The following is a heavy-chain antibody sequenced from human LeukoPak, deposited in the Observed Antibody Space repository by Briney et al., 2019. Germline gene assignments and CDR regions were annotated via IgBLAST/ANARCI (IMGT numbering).Heavy chain of an antibody. Sequence: PGRSLRLSCAASGFXFSSYGMHWVRQAPGKGLEWVAVIWYDGSNKYYADSVKGRFTISRDNSKNTLYLQMNSLRAEDTAVYYCARFWNDGPIDYWGQGTLVTVSS. CDR1: GFXFSSYG. D-gene: IGHD1-1*01. V-gene: IGHV3-33*01. CDR3: ARFWNDGPIDY. CDR2: IWYDGSNK. J-gene: IGHJ4*02.